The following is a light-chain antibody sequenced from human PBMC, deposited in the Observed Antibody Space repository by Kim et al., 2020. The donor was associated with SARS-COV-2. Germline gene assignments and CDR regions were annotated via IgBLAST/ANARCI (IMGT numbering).Light chain of an antibody. CDR1: TLGDKY. J-gene: IGLJ2*01. Sequence: SYELTQPPSVSVSPGQTASITCSGDTLGDKYACWYQQQPGQSPVLVIYQDNKRPSGIPERFSGSNSGNTATLTISGTQAMDEADYYCQAWDSITVVFGGGTQLTVL. CDR3: QAWDSITVV. CDR2: QDN. V-gene: IGLV3-1*01.